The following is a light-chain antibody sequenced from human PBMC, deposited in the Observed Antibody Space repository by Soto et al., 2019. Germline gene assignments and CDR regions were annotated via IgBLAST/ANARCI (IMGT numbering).Light chain of an antibody. V-gene: IGKV3-20*01. CDR1: QSVSSSY. CDR2: GAS. J-gene: IGKJ1*01. CDR3: QQYGSSPRT. Sequence: EIELTQSPGTLSLSPGERATLSCRASQSVSSSYLAWYQQKPGQAPRLLIYGASRRATGIPDRFSGSGSGTDFTLTISRLEPEDFAVYYCQQYGSSPRTFGQGTKVDIK.